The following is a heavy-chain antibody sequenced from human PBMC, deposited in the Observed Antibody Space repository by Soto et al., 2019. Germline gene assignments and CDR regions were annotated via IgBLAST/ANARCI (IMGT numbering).Heavy chain of an antibody. D-gene: IGHD5-12*01. V-gene: IGHV4-30-4*01. CDR2: IFNSGSA. CDR1: GGSISSGDYY. J-gene: IGHJ4*02. CDR3: ARGYSGYDYNFDY. Sequence: SDNMSLTFTVSGGSISSGDYYWSWIRHRPGKGLECLGYIFNSGSAYYNPSLRSRVTISIDTSKDEFSLTLSSVTAADTAVYFCARGYSGYDYNFDYWGQGISVTVSS.